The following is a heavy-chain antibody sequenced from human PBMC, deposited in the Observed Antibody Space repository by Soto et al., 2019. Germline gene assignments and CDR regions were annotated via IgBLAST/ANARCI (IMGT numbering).Heavy chain of an antibody. CDR2: ISYSGTT. D-gene: IGHD5-18*01. CDR3: ARGRGYSYGLDP. V-gene: IGHV4-30-4*01. Sequence: SETLSHSCTVSGASISSNNNYWCWIRQPPGEGLEWIGFISYSGTTSYSPSLKSRVAISLDTSKNQFSLSLSSVTAADTAVYYCARGRGYSYGLDPWGQGTLVT. CDR1: GASISSNNNY. J-gene: IGHJ5*02.